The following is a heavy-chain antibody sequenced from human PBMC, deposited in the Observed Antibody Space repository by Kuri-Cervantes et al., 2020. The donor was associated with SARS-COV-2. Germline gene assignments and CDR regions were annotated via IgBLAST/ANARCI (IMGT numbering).Heavy chain of an antibody. CDR2: IIPIFGTA. CDR3: AREGVVWVGGYFDY. J-gene: IGHJ4*02. Sequence: SVKVSCKASGGTFSSYAISWVRQAPGQGLEWMGWIIPIFGTANYAQKFQGRVTITADESTSTAYTELRSLRSDDTAVYYCAREGVVWVGGYFDYWGQGTLVTVSS. V-gene: IGHV1-69*13. CDR1: GGTFSSYA. D-gene: IGHD3-10*01.